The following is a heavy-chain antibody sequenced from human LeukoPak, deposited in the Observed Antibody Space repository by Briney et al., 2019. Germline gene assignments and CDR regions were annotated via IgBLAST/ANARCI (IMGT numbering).Heavy chain of an antibody. V-gene: IGHV4-34*01. D-gene: IGHD3-10*01. CDR1: GGSFSGYY. CDR2: INHSGST. CDR3: ARGSRYYGSGSYYPLAY. Sequence: KSSETLSLTCAVYGGSFSGYYWSWIRQPPGKGLEWIGEINHSGSTSYTPSLKSRVTISADTSKNQFSLRLSSVTAADTAVYYCARGSRYYGSGSYYPLAYWGQGTLVTVSS. J-gene: IGHJ4*02.